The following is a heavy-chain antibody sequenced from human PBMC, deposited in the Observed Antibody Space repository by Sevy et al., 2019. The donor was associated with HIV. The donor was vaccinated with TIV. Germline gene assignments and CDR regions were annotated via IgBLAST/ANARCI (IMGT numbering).Heavy chain of an antibody. V-gene: IGHV1-18*01. Sequence: ASVKVSCKTSGYTFINYGITWVRQAPGQGLEWMGWINSYNGHTNYAQTLQDRVTMTTDTSTSTAYLQLGSLRYDDTAVDYCARGRSVTTGRYYYGLDVWGQGTSVTVSS. J-gene: IGHJ6*02. CDR3: ARGRSVTTGRYYYGLDV. CDR2: INSYNGHT. CDR1: GYTFINYG. D-gene: IGHD4-17*01.